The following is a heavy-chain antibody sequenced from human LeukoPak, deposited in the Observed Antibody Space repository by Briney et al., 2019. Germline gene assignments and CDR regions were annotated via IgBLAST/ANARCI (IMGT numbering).Heavy chain of an antibody. D-gene: IGHD1-26*01. CDR2: IIPLFGTT. Sequence: GASVKVSCKASGGTFSGYAISWVRQAPGQGLEWMGGIIPLFGTTNYAQKFQGRVTITADTSTSTAYMELSSLRSEDTAVFYCARGGGASYSSYYYYMDVWGKGTTVTVSS. V-gene: IGHV1-69*06. CDR3: ARGGGASYSSYYYYMDV. CDR1: GGTFSGYA. J-gene: IGHJ6*03.